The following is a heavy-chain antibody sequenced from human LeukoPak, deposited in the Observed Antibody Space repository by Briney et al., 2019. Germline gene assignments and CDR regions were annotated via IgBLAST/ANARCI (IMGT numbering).Heavy chain of an antibody. J-gene: IGHJ4*02. CDR3: ARQAPITMVRGGPFDY. CDR2: FYPGDSDT. Sequence: GESLKISCKGSGYSFTSYWIGWVGQRPGKALEWMGLFYPGDSDTRYSPSFQGQVTISADKSISTAYLQWSSLKASDTAMYYCARQAPITMVRGGPFDYWGQGTLVTVSS. D-gene: IGHD3-10*01. CDR1: GYSFTSYW. V-gene: IGHV5-51*01.